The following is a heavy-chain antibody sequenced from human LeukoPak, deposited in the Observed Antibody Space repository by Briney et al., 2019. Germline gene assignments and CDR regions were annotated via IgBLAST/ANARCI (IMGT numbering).Heavy chain of an antibody. CDR3: ARTRDSSSWYSAWFDP. Sequence: SENLSLTCTVSGGSISSSSYYWGWIRQPPGKGLEWIGSMYYSGSTYYNPSLKSRVTISVDTSKNQFSLKLSSVTAADTAVYYCARTRDSSSWYSAWFDPWGQGTLVTVSS. J-gene: IGHJ5*02. CDR1: GGSISSSSYY. CDR2: MYYSGST. V-gene: IGHV4-39*07. D-gene: IGHD6-13*01.